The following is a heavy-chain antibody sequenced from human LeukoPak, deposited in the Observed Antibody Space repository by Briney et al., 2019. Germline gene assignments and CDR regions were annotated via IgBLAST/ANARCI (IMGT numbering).Heavy chain of an antibody. CDR3: ARGGITMVRGVISGTNYYYGMDV. CDR2: INHSGST. Sequence: SETLSLTCAVYGGSFSGYYWSWIRQPPGKGLEWIGEINHSGSTNYNPSLKSRVTISVDTSKNQFSLKLSSVTAADTAAYYCARGGITMVRGVISGTNYYYGMDVWGQGTTVTVSS. D-gene: IGHD3-10*01. J-gene: IGHJ6*02. CDR1: GGSFSGYY. V-gene: IGHV4-34*01.